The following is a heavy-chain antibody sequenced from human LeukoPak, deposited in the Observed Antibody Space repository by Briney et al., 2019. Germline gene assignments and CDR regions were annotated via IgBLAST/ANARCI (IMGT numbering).Heavy chain of an antibody. D-gene: IGHD6-19*01. V-gene: IGHV1-2*02. Sequence: ASVKVSCKASGYTFTGYYMHWVRQAPGQGLEWMGWINPNSGGTNYAQKFQGRVTMTRDTSISTAYMELSRLRSDDTAVYYCASGVGKQWLVSPTDDNAFDIWGHGTMVTVSS. CDR1: GYTFTGYY. CDR3: ASGVGKQWLVSPTDDNAFDI. CDR2: INPNSGGT. J-gene: IGHJ3*02.